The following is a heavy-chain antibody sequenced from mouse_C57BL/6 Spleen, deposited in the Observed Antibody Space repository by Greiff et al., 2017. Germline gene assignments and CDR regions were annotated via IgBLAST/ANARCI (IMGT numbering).Heavy chain of an antibody. CDR3: ARGSNHAWLAY. CDR1: GYTFTSYW. J-gene: IGHJ3*01. Sequence: VQLQQPGAELVMPGASVKLSCKASGYTFTSYWMHWVKQRPGQGLEWIGEIDPSDSYTNYNQKFKGKSTLTVDKSSSTAYMQLSSLTSEDAAVYYCARGSNHAWLAYWGQGTLVTVSA. V-gene: IGHV1-69*01. D-gene: IGHD2-5*01. CDR2: IDPSDSYT.